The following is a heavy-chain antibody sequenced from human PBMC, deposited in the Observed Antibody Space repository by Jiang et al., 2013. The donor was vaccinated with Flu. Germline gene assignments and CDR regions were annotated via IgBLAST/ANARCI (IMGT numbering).Heavy chain of an antibody. J-gene: IGHJ5*02. CDR3: ARDHRPARGDYSPNWFDP. CDR2: IWYDGSNK. CDR1: GFTFSSYA. Sequence: LVESGGGVVQPGRSLRLSCAASGFTFSSYAMHWVRQAPGKGLEWVAVIWYDGSNKYYADSVKGRFTISRDNSKNTLYLQMNSLRAEDTAVYYCARDHRPARGDYSPNWFDPWGQGTLVTVSS. V-gene: IGHV3-33*08. D-gene: IGHD4-17*01.